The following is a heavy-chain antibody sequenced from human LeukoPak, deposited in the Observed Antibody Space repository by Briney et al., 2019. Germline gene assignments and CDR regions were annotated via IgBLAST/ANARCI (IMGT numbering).Heavy chain of an antibody. CDR3: ARLPKYDFWSGYCDY. D-gene: IGHD3-3*01. CDR1: GGSISSSSYY. Sequence: KSSETLSLTCTVSGGSISSSSYYWGWIRQPPGKGLEWIGSIYYSGSTYYNPSLKSRVTISVDTSKNQFSLKLSSVTAADTAVYYCARLPKYDFWSGYCDYWGQGTLVTVSS. CDR2: IYYSGST. V-gene: IGHV4-39*01. J-gene: IGHJ4*02.